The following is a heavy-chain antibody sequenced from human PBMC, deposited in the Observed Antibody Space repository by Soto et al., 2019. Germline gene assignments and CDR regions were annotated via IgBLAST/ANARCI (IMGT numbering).Heavy chain of an antibody. V-gene: IGHV4-61*08. CDR2: IDYSGST. Sequence: SETLSLTCTVSGGSISRGGYYWSWIRQPPGKGLEWIGYIDYSGSTNYNPSLKSRVTISVDTSKNQFSLKLNSMTAADTAVYYCARHNYGSGSTYFDYWGQGTLVIVS. J-gene: IGHJ4*02. CDR3: ARHNYGSGSTYFDY. D-gene: IGHD3-10*01. CDR1: GGSISRGGYY.